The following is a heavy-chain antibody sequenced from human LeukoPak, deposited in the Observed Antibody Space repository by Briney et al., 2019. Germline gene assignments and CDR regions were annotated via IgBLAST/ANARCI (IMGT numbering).Heavy chain of an antibody. CDR3: AKDIRSVFDAFDI. CDR1: GFTFDDYA. D-gene: IGHD1-26*01. J-gene: IGHJ3*02. Sequence: GRSLRLSCAASGFTFDDYAMHWVRQAPGKGLEWVSGISWTSRTIGYADSVKGRFTISRDNVKNSLYLQMTSLRADDTALYFCAKDIRSVFDAFDIWGLGTMGTVSS. V-gene: IGHV3-9*01. CDR2: ISWTSRTI.